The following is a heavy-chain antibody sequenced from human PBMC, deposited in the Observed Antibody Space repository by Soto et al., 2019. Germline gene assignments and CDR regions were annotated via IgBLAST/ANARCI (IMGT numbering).Heavy chain of an antibody. D-gene: IGHD4-4*01. CDR1: GGSISSYY. Sequence: QVQLQESGPGLVKPSETLSLTCTVSGGSISSYYWSWIRQPPGKGLEWIGYISDSGSTNYNPSLKSRVTISVDTSTNQFSLKLSSVTASDTAVYYCAREAGSNYYYFYALDVWGQGTTVTVSS. CDR3: AREAGSNYYYFYALDV. V-gene: IGHV4-59*01. CDR2: ISDSGST. J-gene: IGHJ6*02.